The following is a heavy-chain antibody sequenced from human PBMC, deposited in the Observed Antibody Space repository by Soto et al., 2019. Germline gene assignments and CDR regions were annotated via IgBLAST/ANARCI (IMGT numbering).Heavy chain of an antibody. V-gene: IGHV3-7*05. D-gene: IGHD6-13*01. J-gene: IGHJ4*02. Sequence: EVQLVESGGGLVQTGGSLRLSCAGSGFTFSAHWMTWVRQAPGKGLEWVANLKHDGSEKYYVDSVKGRFTISRDNAKSSLYLQMSGLRAEDTAVYYFARLPLITSGWYPFDYWGQGSLVTVSS. CDR1: GFTFSAHW. CDR2: LKHDGSEK. CDR3: ARLPLITSGWYPFDY.